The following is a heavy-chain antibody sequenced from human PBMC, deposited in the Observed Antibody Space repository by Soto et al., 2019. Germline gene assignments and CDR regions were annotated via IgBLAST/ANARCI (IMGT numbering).Heavy chain of an antibody. V-gene: IGHV1-69*13. CDR3: ARLPVADLYRDY. CDR2: IIPIFGTA. D-gene: IGHD6-19*01. Sequence: VASVKVSCKASGGTFSSYAISWVRQAPGQGLEWMGGIIPIFGTANYAQKFQGRVTITADESTSTAYMELSRLRSEDTAVYYCARLPVADLYRDYWGQGTLVTVSS. CDR1: GGTFSSYA. J-gene: IGHJ4*02.